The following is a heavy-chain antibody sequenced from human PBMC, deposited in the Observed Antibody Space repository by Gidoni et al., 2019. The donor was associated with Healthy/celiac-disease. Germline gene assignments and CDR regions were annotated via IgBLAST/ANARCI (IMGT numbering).Heavy chain of an antibody. J-gene: IGHJ4*02. Sequence: EVQLVESGGGLVQPGGSLRLSCAASGFTFSSYWMSWVRQAPGKGLEWVANIKQDGSEKYYVDSVKGRFTISRDNAKNSLYLQMNSLRAEDTAVYYCATQVIAVAGTRIVDYWGQGTLVTVSS. CDR1: GFTFSSYW. CDR3: ATQVIAVAGTRIVDY. D-gene: IGHD6-19*01. V-gene: IGHV3-7*01. CDR2: IKQDGSEK.